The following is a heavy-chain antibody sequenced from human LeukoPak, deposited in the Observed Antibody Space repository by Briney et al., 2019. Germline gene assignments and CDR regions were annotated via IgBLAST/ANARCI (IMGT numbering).Heavy chain of an antibody. CDR1: GGTFSSYA. CDR3: ARGRLVRGLYYYYGMDV. D-gene: IGHD3-10*01. J-gene: IGHJ6*02. Sequence: SVKVSCKASGGTFSSYAISWVRQAPGQGLEWMGGIIPIFGTANYAQKFQGRVTMTRNTSISTAYMELSSLRSEDTAVYYCARGRLVRGLYYYYGMDVWGQGTTVTVSS. CDR2: IIPIFGTA. V-gene: IGHV1-69*05.